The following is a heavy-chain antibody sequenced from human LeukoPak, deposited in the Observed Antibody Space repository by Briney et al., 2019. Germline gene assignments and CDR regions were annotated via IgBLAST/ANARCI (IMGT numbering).Heavy chain of an antibody. CDR2: INPNSGGT. D-gene: IGHD2-15*01. CDR1: GYTFTGYY. J-gene: IGHJ4*02. CDR3: ATDAYCSGSSCQVQEDY. Sequence: ASVKVSCKASGYTFTGYYMHWVRQAPGQGLEWMGWINPNSGGTNYAQKFQGRVTMTRDTPISTAYMELSRLRSDDTAVYYCATDAYCSGSSCQVQEDYWGQGTLVTVSS. V-gene: IGHV1-2*02.